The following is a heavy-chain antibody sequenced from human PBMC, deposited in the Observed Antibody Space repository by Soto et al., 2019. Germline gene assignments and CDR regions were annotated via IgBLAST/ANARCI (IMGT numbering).Heavy chain of an antibody. CDR1: GASVSNGY. D-gene: IGHD3-22*01. CDR3: AMSYYDSTGFAVDP. Sequence: QMQLQASGPGLVKPSETLSLTCNVSGASVSNGYWSWIRQPPGKALEWIGFMYFGGSFNYNPSLTSRATISVETSKNQFSMKLTSVTASATAVYYCAMSYYDSTGFAVDPWGQGTLVTVSS. J-gene: IGHJ5*02. V-gene: IGHV4-59*02. CDR2: MYFGGSF.